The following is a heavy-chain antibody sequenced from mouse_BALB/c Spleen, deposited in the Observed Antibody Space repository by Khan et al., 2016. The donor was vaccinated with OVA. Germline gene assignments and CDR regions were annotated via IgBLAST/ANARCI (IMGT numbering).Heavy chain of an antibody. CDR1: GYSITSDYA. V-gene: IGHV3-2*02. CDR2: ISSSGST. D-gene: IGHD2-3*01. Sequence: VQLKESGPGLVKPSQSLSLTCTVTGYSITSDYAWNWIRQFPGNKLEWMGYISSSGSTNYNPALKSRISITRDTSKNQFFLQLNPVTTEDTATYYCARDGSRYNYAMDYWGQGTSVTVSS. CDR3: ARDGSRYNYAMDY. J-gene: IGHJ4*01.